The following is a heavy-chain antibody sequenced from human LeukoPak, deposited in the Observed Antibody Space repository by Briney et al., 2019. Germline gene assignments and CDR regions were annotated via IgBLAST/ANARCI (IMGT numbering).Heavy chain of an antibody. J-gene: IGHJ4*02. D-gene: IGHD5-18*01. CDR3: AKGGWIQLWSYDY. CDR1: GFTFSSYG. CDR2: IRYDGSNK. Sequence: GGSLRLSCAASGFTFSSYGMHWVRQAPDKGLEWVAFIRYDGSNKYYADSVKGRFTISRDNSKNTLYLQMNSLRAEDTAVYYCAKGGWIQLWSYDYWGQGTLVTVSS. V-gene: IGHV3-30*02.